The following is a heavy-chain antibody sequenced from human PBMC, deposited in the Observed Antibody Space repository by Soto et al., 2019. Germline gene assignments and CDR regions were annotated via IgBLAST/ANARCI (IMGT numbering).Heavy chain of an antibody. Sequence: QVQVVQSGAEVKQPGSSVKFSCKGSGGTFSTYSISWVRQAPGQGLEWVGGSIPICGAAKHEQKFQGRVTITADDSTSTVYMELSGLRSEDTSLYFCARDGDRDTARHWGQGTLVTVSS. D-gene: IGHD5-18*01. CDR2: SIPICGAA. CDR1: GGTFSTYS. V-gene: IGHV1-69*01. CDR3: ARDGDRDTARH. J-gene: IGHJ4*02.